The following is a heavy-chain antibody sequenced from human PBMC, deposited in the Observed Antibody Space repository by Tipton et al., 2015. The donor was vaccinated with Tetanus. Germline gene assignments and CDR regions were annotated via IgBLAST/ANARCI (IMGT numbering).Heavy chain of an antibody. D-gene: IGHD3-9*01. CDR1: GVSISSYY. Sequence: TLSLTCTVSGVSISSYYWSWIRQSPGKGLEWIGYIFYAGSTNSNPSLKSRVTISVDKAKNQFSLKLTSVTAADTALYYCARSQRVEDDAGGLDFLTGFYGDYWFDLWGRGIPVTVSS. V-gene: IGHV4-59*01. CDR3: ARSQRVEDDAGGLDFLTGFYGDYWFDL. CDR2: IFYAGST. J-gene: IGHJ5*02.